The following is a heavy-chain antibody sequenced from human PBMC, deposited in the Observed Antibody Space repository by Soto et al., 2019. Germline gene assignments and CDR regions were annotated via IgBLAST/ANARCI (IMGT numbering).Heavy chain of an antibody. Sequence: ASVKVSCKASGGTFSSYAISWVRQAPGQGLEWMGGIIPIFGTANYAQKFQGRVTITEDESTSTAYMELSSLRSEDTAVYYCAAPGIAADGTREFDYWGQGTLVTVSS. CDR3: AAPGIAADGTREFDY. CDR2: IIPIFGTA. V-gene: IGHV1-69*13. J-gene: IGHJ4*02. CDR1: GGTFSSYA. D-gene: IGHD6-13*01.